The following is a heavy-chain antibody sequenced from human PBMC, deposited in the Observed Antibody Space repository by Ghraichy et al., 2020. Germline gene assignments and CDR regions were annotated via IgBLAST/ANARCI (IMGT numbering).Heavy chain of an antibody. D-gene: IGHD2-21*01. Sequence: GGSLRLSCAASGLSVRNIYMGWVRQTPGKGLEWVSVINRGDETFYGDSVKGRFTISRDDSKNTLFLEMNSLRAEDTALYYCGTSSIDWGMDAFDIWGQGTMVTVSS. V-gene: IGHV3-53*01. J-gene: IGHJ3*02. CDR1: GLSVRNIY. CDR2: INRGDET. CDR3: GTSSIDWGMDAFDI.